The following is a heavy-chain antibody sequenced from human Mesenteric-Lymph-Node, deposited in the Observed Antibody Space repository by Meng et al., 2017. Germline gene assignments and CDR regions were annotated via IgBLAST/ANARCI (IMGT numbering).Heavy chain of an antibody. CDR3: ARETEFPDSSGWYDY. V-gene: IGHV3-33*01. Sequence: GGSLRLSCAASGFTFSSYGMHWVRQAPGKGLEWVAVIWYDGSNKYYADSVKGRFTISRDNSKNTLYLQMNSLRAEDTAVYYCARETEFPDSSGWYDYWGQGTLVTVSS. CDR1: GFTFSSYG. CDR2: IWYDGSNK. J-gene: IGHJ4*02. D-gene: IGHD6-19*01.